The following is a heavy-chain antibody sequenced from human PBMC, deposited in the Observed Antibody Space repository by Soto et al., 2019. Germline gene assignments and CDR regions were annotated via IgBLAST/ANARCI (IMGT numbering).Heavy chain of an antibody. V-gene: IGHV3-7*03. J-gene: IGHJ6*02. D-gene: IGHD1-1*01. CDR1: ALTFSSYC. CDR2: IKQDGSEK. Sequence: PGGSLRLSGAAAALTFSSYCMSWVRQAPGKGLEWVANIKQDGSEKYYVDSVKGRFTISRDSTRNSLYLNMDSLRVEDTATYYCVRGTPTPGLDIWGRGTTVTVSS. CDR3: VRGTPTPGLDI.